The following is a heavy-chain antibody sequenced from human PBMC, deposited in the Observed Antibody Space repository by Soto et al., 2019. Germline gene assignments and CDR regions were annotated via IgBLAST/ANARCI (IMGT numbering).Heavy chain of an antibody. V-gene: IGHV4-39*01. D-gene: IGHD2-2*01. J-gene: IGHJ4*02. CDR2: IYYSGST. Sequence: SETLSLTCTVSGGSISSSSYYWGWIRQPPGKGLEWIGSIYYSGSTYYNPSLKSRVTISVDTSKNQFSLKLSSVTAADTAVYYCARRRGYCSSTSCYARFDYWGQGTLVTVSS. CDR1: GGSISSSSYY. CDR3: ARRRGYCSSTSCYARFDY.